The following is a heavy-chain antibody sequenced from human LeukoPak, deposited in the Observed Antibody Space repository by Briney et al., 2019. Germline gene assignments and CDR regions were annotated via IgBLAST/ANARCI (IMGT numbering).Heavy chain of an antibody. D-gene: IGHD3-16*01. CDR1: GFTFSAHS. J-gene: IGHJ6*02. CDR3: VCLGGDFAPYYYYGVDV. V-gene: IGHV3-48*02. Sequence: PGGSLRLSCAASGFTFSAHSMNWVRRAPGKGLEWVSYITNSGNTIYYGDSVKGRFTISRDNAKNLLYLQMNSLRDEDTAVYYCVCLGGDFAPYYYYGVDVWGQGTTVTVSS. CDR2: ITNSGNTI.